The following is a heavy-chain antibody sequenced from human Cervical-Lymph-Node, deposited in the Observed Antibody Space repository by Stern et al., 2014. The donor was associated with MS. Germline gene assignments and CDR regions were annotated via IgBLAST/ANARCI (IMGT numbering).Heavy chain of an antibody. J-gene: IGHJ4*02. V-gene: IGHV5-51*01. CDR1: GYTFTSYW. CDR3: ARQRYFDY. CDR2: NFPCVSDI. Sequence: VQLVESGPEVKRPGESLKISCQASGYTFTSYWIGWVRQMPGKGLVGSAINFPCVSDIIYSPSFQAQVTISASKSSSTAYLQWNNLKASDTAIYYCARQRYFDYWGQGTLVTVSS.